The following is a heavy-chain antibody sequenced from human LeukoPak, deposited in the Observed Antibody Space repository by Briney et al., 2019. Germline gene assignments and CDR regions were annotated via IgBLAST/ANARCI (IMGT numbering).Heavy chain of an antibody. CDR1: GFTFSSYG. CDR2: IWYDGSNK. Sequence: GGSLRLSCAASGFTFSSYGMHWVRQAPGKGLEWVAVIWYDGSNKYYADSVKGRFTISRDNSKNTLYLQMNSLRAEDTAVYYCVRIPNSAGFPNWFDPWGQGTLVTVSS. D-gene: IGHD6-19*01. V-gene: IGHV3-33*01. CDR3: VRIPNSAGFPNWFDP. J-gene: IGHJ5*02.